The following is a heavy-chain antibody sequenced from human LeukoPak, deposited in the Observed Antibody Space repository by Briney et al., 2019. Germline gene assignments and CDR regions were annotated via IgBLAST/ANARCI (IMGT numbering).Heavy chain of an antibody. J-gene: IGHJ4*02. Sequence: PSQTLSLTCTVSGGSISSGGYYRSWIRQHPGKGLEWIGYIYYSGSTYYNPSLKSRVTISVDTSKNQFSLKLSSVTAADTAVYYCARLRRKSSTTLGYFDYWGQGTLVTVSS. CDR3: ARLRRKSSTTLGYFDY. V-gene: IGHV4-31*03. CDR1: GGSISSGGYY. CDR2: IYYSGST. D-gene: IGHD6-13*01.